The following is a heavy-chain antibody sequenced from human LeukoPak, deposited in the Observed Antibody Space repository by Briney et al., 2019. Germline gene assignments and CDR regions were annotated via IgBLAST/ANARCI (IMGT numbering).Heavy chain of an antibody. Sequence: PGRSLRLSCAASGFTFSSYGMHWVRQAPGKGLEWVAVIWYDGSNKYYADSVKGRFTISRDNSKNTLYLQMNSLRAEDTAVYYCAREVLRFLEGYYGMDVWGQGTTVTVSS. J-gene: IGHJ6*02. CDR2: IWYDGSNK. CDR1: GFTFSSYG. D-gene: IGHD3-3*01. V-gene: IGHV3-33*01. CDR3: AREVLRFLEGYYGMDV.